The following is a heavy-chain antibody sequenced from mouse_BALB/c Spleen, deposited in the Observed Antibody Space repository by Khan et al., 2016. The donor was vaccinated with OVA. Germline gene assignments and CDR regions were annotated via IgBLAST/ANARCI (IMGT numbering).Heavy chain of an antibody. J-gene: IGHJ1*01. D-gene: IGHD2-12*01. CDR2: ILPGSGST. CDR3: ARVIRPDWYFDV. CDR1: GYTFSSYW. Sequence: QVQLKQSGAELMKSGASVKISCKATGYTFSSYWIEWVKQRPGHGLEWIGEILPGSGSTRYNEKLKGKATFTAATSSNTAYMQLSSLTSEDSAVYYCARVIRPDWYFDVWGAGTPVTVSA. V-gene: IGHV1-9*01.